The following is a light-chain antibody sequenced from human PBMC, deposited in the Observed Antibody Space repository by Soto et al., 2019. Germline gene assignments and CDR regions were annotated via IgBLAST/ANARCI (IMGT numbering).Light chain of an antibody. CDR3: QHYDRAPMWT. Sequence: EIVLTQSPGTLSLSPWERATLSCRASQSVGDTYLAWYQQKPGQAPRLLMYSTSIRATGIPDRFSDSGSGTDFTLTISRLDPEDFAVYYCQHYDRAPMWTFGQGTKVDIK. V-gene: IGKV3-20*01. CDR2: STS. CDR1: QSVGDTY. J-gene: IGKJ1*01.